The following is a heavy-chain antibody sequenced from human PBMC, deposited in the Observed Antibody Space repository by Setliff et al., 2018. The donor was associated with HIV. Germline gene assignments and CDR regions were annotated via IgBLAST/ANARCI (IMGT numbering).Heavy chain of an antibody. CDR3: AKDRGYYFDL. Sequence: PSETLSLTCSVSGDSFSIHYWNWIRQPAGKGLEWIGRIYSSGATSYNPSLRSRVTMSVDTSKNQLSLTLDSMTAADTAVYYCAKDRGYYFDLWGRGTLVTVSS. J-gene: IGHJ2*01. CDR1: GDSFSIHY. V-gene: IGHV4-4*07. D-gene: IGHD3-10*01. CDR2: IYSSGAT.